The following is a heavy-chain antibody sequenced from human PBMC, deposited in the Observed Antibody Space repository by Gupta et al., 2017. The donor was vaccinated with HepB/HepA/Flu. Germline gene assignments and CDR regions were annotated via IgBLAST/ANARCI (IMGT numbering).Heavy chain of an antibody. CDR1: GFTFSSYW. CDR2: IKQDGSEK. CDR3: ARVSSSSWPGMGYYYYGMDV. Sequence: EVQLVESGGGLVQPGGSLRLSCAASGFTFSSYWMSWVRQAPGKGLEWVANIKQDGSEKYYVDSVKGRFTISRDNAKNSLYLQMNSLRAEDTAVYYCARVSSSSWPGMGYYYYGMDVWGQGTTVTVSS. D-gene: IGHD6-13*01. J-gene: IGHJ6*02. V-gene: IGHV3-7*01.